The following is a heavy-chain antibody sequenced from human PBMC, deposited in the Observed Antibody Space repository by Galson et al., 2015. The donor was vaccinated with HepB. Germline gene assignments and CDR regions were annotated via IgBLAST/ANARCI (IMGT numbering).Heavy chain of an antibody. CDR2: IYGGSNT. CDR3: AQLGTGY. CDR1: GFTVSSNY. D-gene: IGHD7-27*01. Sequence: SLRLSCAASGFTVSSNYMNWVRQAPGKGLEWVSVIYGGSNTYYADSVEGRFTLSRDDSKNTVYLQMNSLRAEDTAVYYCAQLGTGYWGQGTLVTVSS. V-gene: IGHV3-53*01. J-gene: IGHJ4*02.